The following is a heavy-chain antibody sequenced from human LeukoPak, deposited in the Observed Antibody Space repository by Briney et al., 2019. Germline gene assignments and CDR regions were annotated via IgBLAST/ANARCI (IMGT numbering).Heavy chain of an antibody. J-gene: IGHJ6*02. Sequence: GGSLRLSCAASGFTFSTYAMSWVRQAPGKGLEWVSTISGSGDSTFNADSVKGRFTISRDNSKNTLYPQMNSLRAEDTAIYYCAKLGLYCSGATCFSYYYYGMDVWGQGTTVTVSS. CDR2: ISGSGDST. CDR3: AKLGLYCSGATCFSYYYYGMDV. D-gene: IGHD2-15*01. V-gene: IGHV3-23*01. CDR1: GFTFSTYA.